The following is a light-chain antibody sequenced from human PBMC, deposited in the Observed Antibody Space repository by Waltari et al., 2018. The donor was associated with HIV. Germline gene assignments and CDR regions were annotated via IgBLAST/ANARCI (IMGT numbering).Light chain of an antibody. J-gene: IGLJ3*02. Sequence: SYELTQPPSVSVSPGQPARITCSGDALPKRYASWYQQKSGQAPVLVIYEDSKRPSGIPERFSGSSSGTMATLTISGAQVEDEADYYCYSRDSSGNSWVFGGGTKLTVL. CDR2: EDS. V-gene: IGLV3-10*01. CDR3: YSRDSSGNSWV. CDR1: ALPKRY.